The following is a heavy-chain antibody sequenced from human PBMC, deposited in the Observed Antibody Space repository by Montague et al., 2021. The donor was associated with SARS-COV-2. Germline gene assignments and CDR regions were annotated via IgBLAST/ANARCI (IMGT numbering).Heavy chain of an antibody. V-gene: IGHV4-61*10. Sequence: SETLSLTCTVSGGSVSSSSYYWGWIRQPAGKGLEWIGYIYYSGSTNYNPSLKSRVTISVDTSKNQFPLKLSSVTAADTAVYYCARDRYSSGWSIHFDYWGQGALVTVSS. CDR3: ARDRYSSGWSIHFDY. CDR2: IYYSGST. J-gene: IGHJ4*02. D-gene: IGHD6-19*01. CDR1: GGSVSSSSYY.